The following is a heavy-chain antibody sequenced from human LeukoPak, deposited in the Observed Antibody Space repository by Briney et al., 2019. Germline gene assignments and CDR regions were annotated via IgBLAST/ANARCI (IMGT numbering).Heavy chain of an antibody. CDR1: GFTFNTYS. J-gene: IGHJ5*02. D-gene: IGHD3-22*01. CDR3: ARDPIYYDASP. Sequence: PGGSLRLSCAASGFTFNTYSMNWVRQAPGKGLEWVSYISSSSSYTIYYADSVKGRFTISRDNAKNSLYLQMNSLRDEDTAVYYCARDPIYYDASPWGQGTLVTVSS. CDR2: ISSSSSYTI. V-gene: IGHV3-48*02.